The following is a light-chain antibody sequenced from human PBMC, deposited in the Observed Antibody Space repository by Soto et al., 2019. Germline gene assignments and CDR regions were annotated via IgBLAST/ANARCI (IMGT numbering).Light chain of an antibody. V-gene: IGLV1-44*01. CDR2: SNN. CDR3: AAWDDSLQGV. CDR1: SSNIGSNT. Sequence: QSVLTQPPSASGTPGQRVTISYSGSSSNIGSNTVNWYQQLPGTAPKLLIYSNNQRPSGVPDRFSGSKSGTSASLAISGLQSEDEADYYWAAWDDSLQGVFGTGTKFTVL. J-gene: IGLJ1*01.